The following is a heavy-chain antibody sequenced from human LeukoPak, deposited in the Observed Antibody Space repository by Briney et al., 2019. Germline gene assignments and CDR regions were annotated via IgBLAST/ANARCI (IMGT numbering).Heavy chain of an antibody. V-gene: IGHV3-30*18. Sequence: PGGSLRLSCAASGSTFSCYGMHWVRQAPGKGLEWVAVISYDGSNKYYADSVKGRFTISRDNSKNTLYLQMNSLRAEDTAVYYCAKDLIAAADYFDYWGQGTLVAVSS. CDR2: ISYDGSNK. CDR3: AKDLIAAADYFDY. J-gene: IGHJ4*02. CDR1: GSTFSCYG. D-gene: IGHD6-13*01.